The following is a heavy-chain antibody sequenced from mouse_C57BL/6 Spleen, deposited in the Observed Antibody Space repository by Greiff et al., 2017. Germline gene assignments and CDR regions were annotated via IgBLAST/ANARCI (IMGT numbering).Heavy chain of an antibody. CDR2: INYDGSST. J-gene: IGHJ4*01. D-gene: IGHD1-1*01. Sequence: EVKLMESEGGLVQPGSSMKLSCTASGFTFSDYYMAWVRQVPEKGLEWVANINYDGSSTYYLDSLKSRFIISRDNAKNILYLQMSSLKSDDSATYYCARGSYYYGSSYARGYWGQGTSVTVSS. V-gene: IGHV5-16*01. CDR3: ARGSYYYGSSYARGY. CDR1: GFTFSDYY.